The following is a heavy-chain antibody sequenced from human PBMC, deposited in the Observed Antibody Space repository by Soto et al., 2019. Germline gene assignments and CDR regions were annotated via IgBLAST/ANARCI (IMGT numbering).Heavy chain of an antibody. CDR2: IYWDDDK. D-gene: IGHD2-15*01. J-gene: IGHJ5*02. Sequence: QITLKESGPTLVKPTQTLTLTCTFSGFSLSTIGVGVGWIRQPPGKALELLAPIYWDDDKRYRPSLKSRLTITKDNSKNHVVLTMTNMDPVDTATYFCAHSGDVVVGAWFDPWGQGILVTVSS. V-gene: IGHV2-5*02. CDR3: AHSGDVVVGAWFDP. CDR1: GFSLSTIGVG.